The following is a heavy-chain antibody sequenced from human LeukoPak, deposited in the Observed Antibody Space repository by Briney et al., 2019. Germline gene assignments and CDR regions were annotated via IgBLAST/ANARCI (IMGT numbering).Heavy chain of an antibody. V-gene: IGHV1-24*01. CDR1: GYIFTELS. CDR2: FNPEDGET. J-gene: IGHJ5*02. Sequence: ASVKVSCKVSGYIFTELSMHWVRQAPGQGLEWMGGFNPEDGETIYAQKFQGRVTMTEDTSTDTAYMELSSLRSEDTAVYYCATDLRGGNGRFDPWGQGTLVTVSS. D-gene: IGHD4-23*01. CDR3: ATDLRGGNGRFDP.